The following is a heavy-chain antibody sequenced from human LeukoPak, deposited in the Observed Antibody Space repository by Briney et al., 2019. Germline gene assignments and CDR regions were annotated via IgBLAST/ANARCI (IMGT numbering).Heavy chain of an antibody. D-gene: IGHD2-2*02. Sequence: GGSLRLSCAVSGFTVSTEYMGWVRQAPGKGLEWVSLINSGDSTSYADSVKGRFTISRDNSKNTLYLQMDSLRAEDTAVYYCARDRCSTTSCYMSYYYYYGMDVWGQGTTVTVSS. CDR2: INSGDST. V-gene: IGHV3-53*05. CDR3: ARDRCSTTSCYMSYYYYYGMDV. J-gene: IGHJ6*02. CDR1: GFTVSTEY.